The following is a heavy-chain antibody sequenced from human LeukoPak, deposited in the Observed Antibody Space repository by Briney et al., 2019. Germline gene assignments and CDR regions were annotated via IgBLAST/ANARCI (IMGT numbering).Heavy chain of an antibody. Sequence: SETLSLTCAVSGYSISSGYYWGWIRQPPGKGLEWIGSIYHSGSTYYNPSLKSRVTISVDTSKNQFSLKLSSVTAADTAVYYCARDKLGYCSSTSCATRGFDYWGQGTLVTVSS. CDR1: GYSISSGYY. CDR2: IYHSGST. V-gene: IGHV4-38-2*02. D-gene: IGHD2-2*01. CDR3: ARDKLGYCSSTSCATRGFDY. J-gene: IGHJ4*02.